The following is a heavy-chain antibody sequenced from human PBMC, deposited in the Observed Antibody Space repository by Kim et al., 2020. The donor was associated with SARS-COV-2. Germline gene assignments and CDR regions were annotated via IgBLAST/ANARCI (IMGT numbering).Heavy chain of an antibody. CDR1: GGTFSSYA. J-gene: IGHJ6*02. D-gene: IGHD6-19*01. CDR2: IIPIFGTA. Sequence: SVKVSCKASGGTFSSYAISWVRQAPGQGLEWMGGIIPIFGTANYAQKFQGRVTITADESTSTAYMGLSSLRAEDTAVYYCAGTSWGKSIGWYGYYYNGMDVGVQGTRVTVSS. V-gene: IGHV1-69*13. CDR3: AGTSWGKSIGWYGYYYNGMDV.